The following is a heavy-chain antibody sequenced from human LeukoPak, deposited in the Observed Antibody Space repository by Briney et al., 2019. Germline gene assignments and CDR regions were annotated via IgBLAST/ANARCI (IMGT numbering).Heavy chain of an antibody. CDR1: GGSISSSNW. CDR2: IHHSGST. J-gene: IGHJ6*03. D-gene: IGHD6-19*01. Sequence: SGTLSLTCTVSGGSISSSNWWSWVRQPPGKGLEWIGEIHHSGSTNYNPSLKSRVTISEDKPKNQFSLKLSSATAADTAVYYCARDRGIAVAGAYYYYYYMDVWGKGTTVTVSS. CDR3: ARDRGIAVAGAYYYYYYMDV. V-gene: IGHV4-4*02.